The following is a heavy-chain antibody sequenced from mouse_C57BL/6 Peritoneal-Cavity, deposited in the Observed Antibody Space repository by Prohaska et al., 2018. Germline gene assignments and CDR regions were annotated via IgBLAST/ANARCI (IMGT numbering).Heavy chain of an antibody. CDR3: ARLVTTYFNV. D-gene: IGHD2-2*01. CDR1: GYTFTTYG. J-gene: IGHJ1*03. CDR2: INTYSGVP. V-gene: IGHV9-3*01. Sequence: QFQLVQSGPELKKPGETVKISCKASGYTFTTYGMSWVKQAPGKGLKWKGWINTYSGVPTYVDDFKGRFALSLETSASTAYLQINKIRNKNTATYFCARLVTTYFNVLGTGTTVTVSS.